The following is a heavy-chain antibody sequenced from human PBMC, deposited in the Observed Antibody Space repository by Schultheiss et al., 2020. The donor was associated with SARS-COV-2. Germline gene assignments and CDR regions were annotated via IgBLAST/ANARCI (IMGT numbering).Heavy chain of an antibody. CDR1: GFTFSIYG. J-gene: IGHJ4*02. Sequence: GGSLRLSCAASGFTFSIYGMHWVRQAPGKGLEWVAVISYDGSNKYYADSVKGRFTISRDNSKNTLYLQMNSLRAEDTAVYYCARALYGARVGYYFDYWGQGTLVTVSS. CDR2: ISYDGSNK. V-gene: IGHV3-30*03. D-gene: IGHD1-26*01. CDR3: ARALYGARVGYYFDY.